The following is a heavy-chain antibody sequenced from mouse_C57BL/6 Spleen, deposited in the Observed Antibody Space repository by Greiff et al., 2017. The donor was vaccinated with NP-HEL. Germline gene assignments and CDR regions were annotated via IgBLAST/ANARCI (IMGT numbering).Heavy chain of an antibody. CDR3: ASLYGYYAMDY. CDR1: GYSITSGYY. D-gene: IGHD1-1*02. CDR2: ISYDGSN. Sequence: EVKLQESGPGLVKPSQSLSLTCYVTGYSITSGYYWNWIRQFPGNKLEWMGYISYDGSNNYNPSLKNRISITRDTSKNQFFLQMNSVTTEDTATYYCASLYGYYAMDYWGQGTSVTVSS. V-gene: IGHV3-6*01. J-gene: IGHJ4*01.